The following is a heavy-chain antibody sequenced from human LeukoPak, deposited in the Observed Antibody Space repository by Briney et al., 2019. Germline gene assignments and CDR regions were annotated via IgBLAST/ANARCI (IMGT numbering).Heavy chain of an antibody. CDR1: GFTFSDYA. CDR3: AKDGGGRQRGYYFDY. Sequence: GGSLRLSCAASGFTFSDYAMHWVRQAPGKGLEWVAFIRYDGSNKYYADSVKGRFTISRDNSKNTLYLQMNSLRAEDTAVYYCAKDGGGRQRGYYFDYWGQGTLVTVSS. V-gene: IGHV3-30*02. CDR2: IRYDGSNK. D-gene: IGHD2-15*01. J-gene: IGHJ4*02.